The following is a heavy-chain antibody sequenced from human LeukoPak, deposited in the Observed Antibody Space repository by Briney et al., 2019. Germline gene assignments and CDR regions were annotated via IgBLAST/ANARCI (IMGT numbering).Heavy chain of an antibody. CDR1: GYTFTSYD. Sequence: ASVKVSCKASGYTFTSYDINWVRQATGQGLEWMGWMNPNSGNTGYAQQFQGRVTMTRNTSISTAYMELSSLRSEDTAVYYCVRSYTDAFDIWGQGTMVTVSS. J-gene: IGHJ3*02. CDR2: MNPNSGNT. D-gene: IGHD1-26*01. V-gene: IGHV1-8*01. CDR3: VRSYTDAFDI.